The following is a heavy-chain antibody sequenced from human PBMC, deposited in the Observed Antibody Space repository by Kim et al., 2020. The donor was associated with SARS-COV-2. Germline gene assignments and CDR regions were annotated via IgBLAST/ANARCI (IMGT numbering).Heavy chain of an antibody. J-gene: IGHJ6*02. CDR3: AREGIMHRGIITHYYAMDV. D-gene: IGHD3-10*01. CDR1: GGSISYYY. Sequence: SETLSLTCTVSGGSISYYYWSWIRQSPGKGLEWIGYIFYSVTAKYNPSLKSRVTISVDRSKNQLSLRLRSVTAADTAIYYCAREGIMHRGIITHYYAMDVWGQGTMVTVPS. CDR2: IFYSVTA. V-gene: IGHV4-59*13.